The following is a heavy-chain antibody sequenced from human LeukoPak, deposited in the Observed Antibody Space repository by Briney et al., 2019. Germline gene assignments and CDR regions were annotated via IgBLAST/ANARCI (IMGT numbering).Heavy chain of an antibody. D-gene: IGHD2-2*01. J-gene: IGHJ4*02. CDR3: ARVSVVVPAAMDN. CDR2: IRKKTDGYTT. CDR1: GFTFSDHY. Sequence: GGSLRLSCAASGFTFSDHYMDWVRQAAGKGLEWVARIRKKTDGYTTEYAASVKGRFTISRDDSKNSLYLQMNSLTTDDTAVYYCARVSVVVPAAMDNWGQGTLVTVSS. V-gene: IGHV3-72*01.